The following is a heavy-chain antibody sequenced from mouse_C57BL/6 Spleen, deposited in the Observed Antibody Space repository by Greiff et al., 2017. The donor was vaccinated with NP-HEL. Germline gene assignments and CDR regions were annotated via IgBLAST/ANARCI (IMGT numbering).Heavy chain of an antibody. CDR3: AREDYDRGYFDY. J-gene: IGHJ2*01. CDR2: IYPGDGDT. CDR1: GYAFSSYW. V-gene: IGHV1-80*01. D-gene: IGHD2-4*01. Sequence: VQLQESGAELVEPGASVKISCKASGYAFSSYWMNWVKQRPGKGLEWIGQIYPGDGDTNYNGKFKGKATLTADKSSSTAYMQLSSLTSEDSAVYFCAREDYDRGYFDYWGQGTTLTVSS.